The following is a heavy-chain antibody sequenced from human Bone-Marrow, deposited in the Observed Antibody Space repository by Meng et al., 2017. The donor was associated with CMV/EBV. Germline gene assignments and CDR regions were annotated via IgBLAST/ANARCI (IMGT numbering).Heavy chain of an antibody. CDR2: INSDGSST. V-gene: IGHV3-74*01. CDR3: AKGSSRHTGKFDY. Sequence: GESLKISCAASGFTFSSYWMHWVRQAPGKGLVWVSRINSDGSSTSYADSVKGRFTISRDNAKNTLFVQMNSLGAEDTAVYYCAKGSSRHTGKFDYWGQGTLVTVSS. CDR1: GFTFSSYW. J-gene: IGHJ4*02. D-gene: IGHD3-10*01.